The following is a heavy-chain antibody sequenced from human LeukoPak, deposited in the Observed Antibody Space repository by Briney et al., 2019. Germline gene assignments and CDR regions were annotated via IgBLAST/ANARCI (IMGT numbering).Heavy chain of an antibody. CDR1: GYTFTSYY. V-gene: IGHV1-46*01. D-gene: IGHD3-10*01. CDR2: INPIGGST. J-gene: IGHJ4*02. Sequence: ASVNVSCKASGYTFTSYYMHWLRQAPGQGREGMGVINPIGGSTSYSQKFQGRVTMTRDMSTSTVYMELSSLRSEDTAVYYCAREPEGSYHKPPNFDYWGQGTLVTVSS. CDR3: AREPEGSYHKPPNFDY.